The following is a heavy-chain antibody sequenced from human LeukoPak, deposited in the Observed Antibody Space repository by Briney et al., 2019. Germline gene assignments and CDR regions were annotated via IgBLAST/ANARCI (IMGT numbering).Heavy chain of an antibody. CDR3: ARVGYSSSFDL. CDR2: VSDNTGTI. Sequence: GGSLRLSCAASRFTFGNYNINWVRQAQGKGLEWVSYVSDNTGTIYYADSVQGRLTISRDNAKNSLFLQMNSLGTEDLAVYYCARVGYSSSFDLWGQPTLLTVSS. D-gene: IGHD6-13*01. J-gene: IGHJ4*02. CDR1: RFTFGNYN. V-gene: IGHV3-48*01.